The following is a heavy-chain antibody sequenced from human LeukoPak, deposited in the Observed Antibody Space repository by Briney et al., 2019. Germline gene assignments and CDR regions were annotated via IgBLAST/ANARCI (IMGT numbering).Heavy chain of an antibody. V-gene: IGHV1-69*13. CDR1: GGTFSCYA. D-gene: IGHD3-22*01. CDR3: ASGVYYYDSSGYYDYFDY. CDR2: IIPIFGTA. J-gene: IGHJ4*02. Sequence: ASVKVSCKASGGTFSCYAISWVRQAPGQGLEWMGGIIPIFGTANYAQKFQGRVTITADESTSTAYMELSSLRSEDTAVYYCASGVYYYDSSGYYDYFDYWGQGTLVTVSS.